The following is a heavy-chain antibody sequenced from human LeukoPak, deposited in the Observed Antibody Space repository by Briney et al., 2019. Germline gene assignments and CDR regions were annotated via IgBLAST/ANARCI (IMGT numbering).Heavy chain of an antibody. V-gene: IGHV3-74*01. CDR1: GFTFSSYW. J-gene: IGHJ5*02. D-gene: IGHD6-13*01. Sequence: PGGSLRLSCAASGFTFSSYWMHWVRQAPGKGLVWVSRINCDGSSTSYADSVKGRFTISRDNAKNTLYLQMNSLRAEDTAVYYCARERYGSSSWYGWFDPWGQGTLVTVSS. CDR3: ARERYGSSSWYGWFDP. CDR2: INCDGSST.